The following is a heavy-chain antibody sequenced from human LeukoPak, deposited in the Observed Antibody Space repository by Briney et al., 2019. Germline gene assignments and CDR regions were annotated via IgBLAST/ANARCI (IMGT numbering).Heavy chain of an antibody. CDR1: GFTFSNYW. Sequence: RPGGSLRLSCAASGFTFSNYWMHWVRQTPGKGLVWVSRLNSDGTTIGYADSVKGRFTIYRDNAKSTLFLQMNSRKVEDRGVYDCARAARRSSSGWYAFDSWGQGTLVTVSS. J-gene: IGHJ4*02. CDR3: ARAARRSSSGWYAFDS. V-gene: IGHV3-74*01. D-gene: IGHD6-19*01. CDR2: LNSDGTTI.